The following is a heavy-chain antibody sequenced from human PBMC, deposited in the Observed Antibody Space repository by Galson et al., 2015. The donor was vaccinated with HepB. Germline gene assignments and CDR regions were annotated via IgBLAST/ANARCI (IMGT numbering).Heavy chain of an antibody. CDR2: INAGNGNT. Sequence: SVKVSCKASGYTFTSYAMHWVRQAPGQRLEWMGWINAGNGNTKYSQKFQGRVTITRDTSASTAYMELSSLGSEDTAVYYCARVRHSSSWYRAFDIWGQGTMVTVSS. J-gene: IGHJ3*02. V-gene: IGHV1-3*01. CDR3: ARVRHSSSWYRAFDI. D-gene: IGHD6-13*01. CDR1: GYTFTSYA.